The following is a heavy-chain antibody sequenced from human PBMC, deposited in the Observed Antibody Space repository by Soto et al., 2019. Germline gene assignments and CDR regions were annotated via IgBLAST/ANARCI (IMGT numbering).Heavy chain of an antibody. V-gene: IGHV1-69*06. CDR1: GGTFSSYA. CDR3: ARSYYYDSSGPYPDY. CDR2: IIPIFGTA. D-gene: IGHD3-22*01. J-gene: IGHJ4*02. Sequence: GASVKVSCKASGGTFSSYAISWVRQAPGQGLEWMGGIIPIFGTANYAQKFQGRVTITADKSTSTAYMELSSLRSEDTAVYYCARSYYYDSSGPYPDYWGQGTLVTVSS.